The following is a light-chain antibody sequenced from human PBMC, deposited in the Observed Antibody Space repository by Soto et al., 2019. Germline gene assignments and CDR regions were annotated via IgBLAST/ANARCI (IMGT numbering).Light chain of an antibody. V-gene: IGKV3-11*01. CDR1: QSVSSY. Sequence: EIVLTQSPPTLSLSPGERATLSCRASQSVSSYLAWYQQKPGQAPRLLIYDASNRATGIPARFSGSGSGTDFTLTISSLEPEDFAVYYCQQRTKWRTFGQGTKVDIK. CDR3: QQRTKWRT. CDR2: DAS. J-gene: IGKJ1*01.